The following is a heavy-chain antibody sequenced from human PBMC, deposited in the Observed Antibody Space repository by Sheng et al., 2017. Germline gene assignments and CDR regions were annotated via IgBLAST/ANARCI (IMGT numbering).Heavy chain of an antibody. CDR2: ISASGGTI. CDR3: ARAYTGDY. J-gene: IGHJ4*02. D-gene: IGHD2-2*02. CDR1: GFTFSSYE. V-gene: IGHV3-48*03. Sequence: QLVESGGGLVLPGGSLRLSCAASGFTFSSYEMNWVRQSPGKGLEWLSYISASGGTIYYADSVEGRFIISRDNAKSSLYLQMNSLRVEDTAIYYCARAYTGDYWGQGNAGHR.